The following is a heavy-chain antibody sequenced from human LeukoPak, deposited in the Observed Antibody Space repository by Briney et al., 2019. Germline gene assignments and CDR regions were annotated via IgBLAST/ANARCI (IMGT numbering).Heavy chain of an antibody. CDR2: ICPGDSNV. CDR1: GYTFSSYW. J-gene: IGHJ5*02. Sequence: GESLRISCQGSGYTFSSYWIAWVRQVPGKGLEFMGIICPGDSNVRYSPSFEGQVSISVDKSINTAYVQWSSLKASDTAIYFCARVSSMLEAWFDPWGQGTLITVSS. V-gene: IGHV5-51*01. CDR3: ARVSSMLEAWFDP. D-gene: IGHD3-10*02.